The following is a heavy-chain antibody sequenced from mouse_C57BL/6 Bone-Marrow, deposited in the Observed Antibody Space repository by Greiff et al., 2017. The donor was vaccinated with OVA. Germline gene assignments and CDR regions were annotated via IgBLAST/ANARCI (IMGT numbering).Heavy chain of an antibody. V-gene: IGHV5-17*01. CDR2: ISSGSSTI. J-gene: IGHJ2*01. Sequence: EVMLVESGGGLVKPGGSLKLSCAASGFTFSDYGMHWVRQAPEKGLEWVAYISSGSSTIYYADTVKGRFTISRDNAKNTLFLQMTSLRSEDTAMYYCARGLGGYFDYWGQGTTLTVSS. CDR3: ARGLGGYFDY. D-gene: IGHD3-1*01. CDR1: GFTFSDYG.